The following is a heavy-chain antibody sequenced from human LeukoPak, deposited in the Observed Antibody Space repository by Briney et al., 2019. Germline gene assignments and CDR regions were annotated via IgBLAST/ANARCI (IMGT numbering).Heavy chain of an antibody. D-gene: IGHD1-26*01. CDR3: VRGHLPQYPTKWDTWFDP. V-gene: IGHV3-7*01. CDR2: MKGDGSEE. Sequence: GGSLRLSCAASGFTFSTYLMICVRPAPGKGLEWVASMKGDGSEEYYVDSVKGRFTISRDNAKTSLYLHMHSLRAEATAVSYCVRGHLPQYPTKWDTWFDPWGQGNLVTVSS. J-gene: IGHJ5*02. CDR1: GFTFSTYL.